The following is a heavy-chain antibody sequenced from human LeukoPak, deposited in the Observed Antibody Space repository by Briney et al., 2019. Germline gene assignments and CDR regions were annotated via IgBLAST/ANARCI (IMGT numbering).Heavy chain of an antibody. CDR3: ARETPPTDFAFDI. V-gene: IGHV4-59*01. Sequence: PSETLSLTCTVSAGSISSYYWSWIRQPPGKGLEWIGYIYYSGSTNYNPSLKSRVTISVDTSKNQFSLKLSSVTAADTALYYCARETPPTDFAFDIWGQGTMVTVSS. J-gene: IGHJ3*02. D-gene: IGHD4-17*01. CDR2: IYYSGST. CDR1: AGSISSYY.